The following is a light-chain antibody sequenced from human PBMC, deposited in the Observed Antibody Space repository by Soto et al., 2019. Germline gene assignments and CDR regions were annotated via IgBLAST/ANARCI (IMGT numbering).Light chain of an antibody. CDR1: QTIITW. Sequence: DIQLTQSPSTLSASVGDRVTITCRASQTIITWLAWYQQKPGKAPKLLISKASSLESGVPSRFSGSGSGTEFTLTISSLQPDDSAPYYCQQYHVFSWTFGQGTKVEIE. V-gene: IGKV1-5*03. J-gene: IGKJ1*01. CDR3: QQYHVFSWT. CDR2: KAS.